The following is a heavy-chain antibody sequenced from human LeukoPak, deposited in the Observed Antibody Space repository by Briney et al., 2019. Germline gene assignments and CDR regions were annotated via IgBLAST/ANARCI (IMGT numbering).Heavy chain of an antibody. CDR3: ASGGSHYDILTDYYYYYGMDV. J-gene: IGHJ6*02. D-gene: IGHD3-9*01. CDR2: IYYSGST. CDR1: GGSVSSGSYY. V-gene: IGHV4-61*01. Sequence: SETLSLTCTVSGGSVSSGSYYWSWIRQPPGKGLEWIGYIYYSGSTNYNPSLKSRVTISVDTSKNQFSLKLSSVTAADTAVYYCASGGSHYDILTDYYYYYGMDVWGPGTLVTVSS.